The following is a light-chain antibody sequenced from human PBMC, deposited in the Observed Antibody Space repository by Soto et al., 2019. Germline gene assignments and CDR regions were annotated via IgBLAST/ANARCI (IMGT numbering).Light chain of an antibody. Sequence: SCRASQSVRNNYLAWDQQKLGQAPTLLIYDASNRATGIPDRFSGGGSGTDSTLTCSRLKPEDLAVHYFQQFAHYPGTIGGGTKVDIK. CDR3: QQFAHYPGT. J-gene: IGKJ4*02. CDR1: QSVRNNY. V-gene: IGKV3-20*01. CDR2: DAS.